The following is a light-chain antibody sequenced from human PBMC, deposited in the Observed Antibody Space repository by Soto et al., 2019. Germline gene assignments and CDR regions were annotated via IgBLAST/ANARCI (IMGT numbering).Light chain of an antibody. CDR2: EVN. Sequence: QSALTQPPSASGSPGQQVTISSTGTSSDVGGYNYVSWYQQHPGKAPKIMIYEVNKRPSGVPDRFWGSKSGNTASLTISGLQAEDEAEYHCCSYAGTYYVFGTGTKVTVL. V-gene: IGLV2-8*01. CDR1: SSDVGGYNY. J-gene: IGLJ1*01. CDR3: CSYAGTYYV.